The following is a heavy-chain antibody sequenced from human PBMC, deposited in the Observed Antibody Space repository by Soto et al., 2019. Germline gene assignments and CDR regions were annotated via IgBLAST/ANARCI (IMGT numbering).Heavy chain of an antibody. CDR2: ISGSGGST. CDR1: GFTFSSYA. CDR3: AKAFSSSTSFDYFDY. D-gene: IGHD2-2*01. Sequence: GGSLRLSCAASGFTFSSYAMSWVRQAPGKGLEWVSAISGSGGSTYYADSVKGRFTISRDNSKNTLYLQMNSLRAEDTAVYYCAKAFSSSTSFDYFDYWGQGTLVTVSS. V-gene: IGHV3-23*01. J-gene: IGHJ4*02.